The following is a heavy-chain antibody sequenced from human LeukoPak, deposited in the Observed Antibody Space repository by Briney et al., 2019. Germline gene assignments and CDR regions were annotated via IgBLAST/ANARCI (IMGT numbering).Heavy chain of an antibody. CDR3: ARGPYYDILTGYYHLFDY. V-gene: IGHV3-53*01. J-gene: IGHJ4*02. CDR2: IYSGGST. Sequence: PGGSLRLSCAASGFTVSSNYMSWVLQAPGKGLEWVSVIYSGGSTYYADSVKGRFTIPRDNSKNTLHLQMNSLRAEDTAVYYCARGPYYDILTGYYHLFDYWGQGTLVTVSS. D-gene: IGHD3-9*01. CDR1: GFTVSSNY.